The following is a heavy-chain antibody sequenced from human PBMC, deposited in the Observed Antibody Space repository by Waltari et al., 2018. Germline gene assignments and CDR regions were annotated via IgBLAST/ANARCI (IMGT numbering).Heavy chain of an antibody. CDR1: GYTFTGYY. Sequence: QVQLVQSGAEVKKPGASVKVSCKASGYTFTGYYMHWVRQAPGQGLEWMGWINPNSGGTNYGQKFQGRVTMTRETSISTAYMELSRLRSDDTAVYYCARFQERITIFGVVIAYFDYWGQGTLVTVSS. D-gene: IGHD3-3*01. CDR3: ARFQERITIFGVVIAYFDY. CDR2: INPNSGGT. J-gene: IGHJ4*02. V-gene: IGHV1-2*02.